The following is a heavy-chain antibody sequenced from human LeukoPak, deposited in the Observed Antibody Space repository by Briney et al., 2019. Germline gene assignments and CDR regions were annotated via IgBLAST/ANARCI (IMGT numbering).Heavy chain of an antibody. CDR3: ARGPFLYYYDSRPSYYFDY. V-gene: IGHV4-31*03. CDR2: IYYSGSN. J-gene: IGHJ4*02. D-gene: IGHD3-22*01. Sequence: PSETLSLTCTVSGGSISSGGYYWRWIRQHPGKGLEWIGYIYYSGSNYYNPSLKSRVTISVDTSKNQFSLKLSSVTAADTAVYYCARGPFLYYYDSRPSYYFDYWGQGTLVTVSS. CDR1: GGSISSGGYY.